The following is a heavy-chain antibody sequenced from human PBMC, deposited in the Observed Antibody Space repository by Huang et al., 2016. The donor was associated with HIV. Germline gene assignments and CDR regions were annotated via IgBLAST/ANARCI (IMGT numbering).Heavy chain of an antibody. Sequence: QVQLVQSGAEVKTPGSSVKVSCKASGGTFSKYAISWVRQAPGQGIEWMVGISPKFGTPNYERNFQGRVTITADDSTSTTYVEGSSLRSEDTALYYCARGQLGSYGDYDVLYWGQGTLVTVSS. CDR3: ARGQLGSYGDYDVLY. D-gene: IGHD4-17*01. CDR2: ISPKFGTP. J-gene: IGHJ4*02. V-gene: IGHV1-69*13. CDR1: GGTFSKYA.